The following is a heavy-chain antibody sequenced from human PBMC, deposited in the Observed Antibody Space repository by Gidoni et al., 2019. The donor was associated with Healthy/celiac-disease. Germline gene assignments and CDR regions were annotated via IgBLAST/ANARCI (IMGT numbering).Heavy chain of an antibody. V-gene: IGHV3-30*01. Sequence: QVQLVESGGGVVQPGRYLRLSCAASGFPFRSYAMHWVRQAPGKGLEWVAVISYDGSNKYYADSVKGRFTISRDNSKNTLYLQMNSLRAEDTAVYYCARDRLPLRGYSYAAFDYWGQGTLVTVSS. D-gene: IGHD5-18*01. CDR2: ISYDGSNK. J-gene: IGHJ4*02. CDR1: GFPFRSYA. CDR3: ARDRLPLRGYSYAAFDY.